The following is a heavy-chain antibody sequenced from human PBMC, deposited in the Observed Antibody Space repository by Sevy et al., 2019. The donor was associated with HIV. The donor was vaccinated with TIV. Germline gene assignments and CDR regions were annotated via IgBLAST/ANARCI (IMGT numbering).Heavy chain of an antibody. J-gene: IGHJ5*02. CDR2: IYYTGST. V-gene: IGHV4-59*01. CDR1: GGPISVYY. CDR3: ARAPPVRSGDDSLNWFDP. Sequence: SETLSLTCTVSGGPISVYYWTWIRQSPGKGLEDIGYIYYTGSTNYNPSLKSRVTISLDTSKNQFSLNLSSVTAVDSAVYYCARAPPVRSGDDSLNWFDPWCQGTLVTVSS. D-gene: IGHD5-12*01.